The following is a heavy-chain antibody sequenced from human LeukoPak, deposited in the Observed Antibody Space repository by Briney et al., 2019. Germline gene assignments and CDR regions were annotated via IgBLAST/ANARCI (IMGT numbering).Heavy chain of an antibody. CDR3: AKAAQYASRGRWWFDP. V-gene: IGHV3-9*01. D-gene: IGHD2-2*01. Sequence: PGGSLRLSCAAPGFNFGDYAMHWVRQGPGKGLEWVSGISWNSGNTGYADSVKGRFTISRDNARKSLYLQMNSLRAEDTAFYYCAKAAQYASRGRWWFDPWGQGTLVTVSS. CDR1: GFNFGDYA. J-gene: IGHJ5*02. CDR2: ISWNSGNT.